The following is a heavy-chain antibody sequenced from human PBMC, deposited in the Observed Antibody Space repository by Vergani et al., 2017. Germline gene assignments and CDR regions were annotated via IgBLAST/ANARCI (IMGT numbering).Heavy chain of an antibody. CDR3: ASQDFSSGWSFCAFDI. CDR2: IYYSGST. V-gene: IGHV4-39*01. CDR1: GGSISSSSYY. Sequence: QLQLQESGPGLVKPSETLSLTCTVSGGSISSSSYYWGWIRQPPGMGLEWIGSIYYSGSTYYNPSLKRRVTISVDTTKNQFSLKLSSVTAADTAVYYCASQDFSSGWSFCAFDIWGQGTMVTVSS. J-gene: IGHJ3*02. D-gene: IGHD6-19*01.